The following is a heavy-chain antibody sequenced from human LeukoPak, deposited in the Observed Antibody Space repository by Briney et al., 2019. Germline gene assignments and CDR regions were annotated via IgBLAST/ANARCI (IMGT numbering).Heavy chain of an antibody. CDR1: GFTVSSYY. CDR2: IYSGGST. J-gene: IGHJ3*02. V-gene: IGHV3-66*02. Sequence: GGSLRLSCAASGFTVSSYYMSWVRQAPGKGLEWVAVIYSGGSTYYADSVKGRFTISRDNSKNTLYLQMNSLRAEDTAVYYCARDLAPINYDFWSGYYRNAFDIWGQGTMVTVSS. CDR3: ARDLAPINYDFWSGYYRNAFDI. D-gene: IGHD3-3*01.